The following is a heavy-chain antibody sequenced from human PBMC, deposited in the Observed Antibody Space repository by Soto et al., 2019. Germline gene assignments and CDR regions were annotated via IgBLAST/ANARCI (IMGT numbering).Heavy chain of an antibody. CDR2: INPSGGST. V-gene: IGHV1-46*03. Sequence: GASVKVSCKASGYTFTSYYMHWVRQAPGQGLEWMGIINPSGGSTSYAQKFQGRVTMTRDTSTSTVYMELSSLRSEDTAVYYCARWFYYDSSGYYYWFDPWGQGTLVTVSS. J-gene: IGHJ5*02. D-gene: IGHD3-22*01. CDR1: GYTFTSYY. CDR3: ARWFYYDSSGYYYWFDP.